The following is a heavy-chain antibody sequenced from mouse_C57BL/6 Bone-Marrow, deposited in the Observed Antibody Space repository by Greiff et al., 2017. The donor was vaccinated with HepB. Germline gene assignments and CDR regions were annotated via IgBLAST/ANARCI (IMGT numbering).Heavy chain of an antibody. V-gene: IGHV1-18*01. J-gene: IGHJ3*01. Sequence: VQLQQSGPELVKPGASVKISCKASGYTFTDYNMDWVKQSHGKSLEWIGDINPNNGGTIYNQKFKGKATLTVDKSSSTAYMELRSLTSEDTAVYYCARRATTVVAGGFAYWGRGTLVTVSA. D-gene: IGHD1-1*01. CDR3: ARRATTVVAGGFAY. CDR2: INPNNGGT. CDR1: GYTFTDYN.